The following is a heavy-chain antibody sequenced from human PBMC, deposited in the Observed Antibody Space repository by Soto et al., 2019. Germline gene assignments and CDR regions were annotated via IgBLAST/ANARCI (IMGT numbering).Heavy chain of an antibody. CDR3: ARDPVAGTYFDY. CDR1: GYTFTSYG. CDR2: INAYNGNT. V-gene: IGHV1-18*01. D-gene: IGHD6-19*01. J-gene: IGHJ4*02. Sequence: QVPLVQSGAEVKKPGASVKVSCKASGYTFTSYGISWVRQVPGQGLEWMGWINAYNGNTNYAQKLQDRVTMTTDTSTSTAYMALRSLRSDDTAVYYCARDPVAGTYFDYWGQGALVTVSS.